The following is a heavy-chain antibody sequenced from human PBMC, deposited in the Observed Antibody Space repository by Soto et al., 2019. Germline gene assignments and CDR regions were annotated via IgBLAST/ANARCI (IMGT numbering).Heavy chain of an antibody. V-gene: IGHV4-39*01. J-gene: IGHJ3*02. CDR2: IYYSGTT. CDR1: GGSISSSSYY. D-gene: IGHD3-10*01. Sequence: SETLSLTCTVSGGSISSSSYYWGWIRQPPGMGLEWIGTIYYSGTTYYNPSLKSRLTISLDTSKNQFSLKLSSVTAADTATYFCARPRPYGSGSYRYGFDIWGQGTMVTVSS. CDR3: ARPRPYGSGSYRYGFDI.